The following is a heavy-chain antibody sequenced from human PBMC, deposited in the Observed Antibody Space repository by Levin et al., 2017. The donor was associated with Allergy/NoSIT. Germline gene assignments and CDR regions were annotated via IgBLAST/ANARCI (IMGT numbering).Heavy chain of an antibody. Sequence: SVKVSCKASGGTFSSYAISWVRQAPGQGLEWMGGIIPIFGTANYAQKFQGRVTITADKSTSTAYMELSSLRSEDTAVYYCARDSYYYDSSGYFLDYWGQGTLVTVSS. CDR3: ARDSYYYDSSGYFLDY. CDR1: GGTFSSYA. V-gene: IGHV1-69*06. D-gene: IGHD3-22*01. J-gene: IGHJ4*02. CDR2: IIPIFGTA.